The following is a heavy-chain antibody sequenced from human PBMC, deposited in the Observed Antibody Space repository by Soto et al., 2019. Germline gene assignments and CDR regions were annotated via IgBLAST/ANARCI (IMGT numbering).Heavy chain of an antibody. CDR3: ARDRAGAQYGLDV. D-gene: IGHD1-26*01. CDR2: IYSGGTT. CDR1: GFTVSSNY. V-gene: IGHV3-66*01. J-gene: IGHJ6*02. Sequence: GGSLRLSCAASGFTVSSNYMSWVRQAPGKGLEWVSVIYSGGTTYYADSVKGRFTISRDNSKNTLYLQMNSLRDEDTAVYYCARDRAGAQYGLDVWGQGTTVTVSS.